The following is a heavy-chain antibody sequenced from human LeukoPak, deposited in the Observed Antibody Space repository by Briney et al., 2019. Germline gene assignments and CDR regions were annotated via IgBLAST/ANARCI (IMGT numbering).Heavy chain of an antibody. J-gene: IGHJ4*02. CDR2: IYYSGTT. Sequence: PSETLSLTCTVSGGSISSYYWSWIRQPPGKGLEWIGYIYYSGTTNYNPSLKSRVTISVDTSKNQFSLKLRSVTAADTAVYYCARGAIFQDYWGQGTLVTVSS. V-gene: IGHV4-59*01. CDR3: ARGAIFQDY. D-gene: IGHD3-9*01. CDR1: GGSISSYY.